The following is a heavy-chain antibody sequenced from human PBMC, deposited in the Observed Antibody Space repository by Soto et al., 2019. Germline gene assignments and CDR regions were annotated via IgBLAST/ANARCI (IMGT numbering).Heavy chain of an antibody. J-gene: IGHJ3*02. CDR2: ISAYNGNT. CDR1: GYTFTSYG. V-gene: IGHV1-18*01. CDR3: ARDHGSGSYYTDDAFDI. D-gene: IGHD3-10*01. Sequence: ASVKVSCKASGYTFTSYGIGWARQAPGQGLEWMGWISAYNGNTNYAQKLQGRVTMTTDTSTSTAYMELRSLRSDDTAVYYCARDHGSGSYYTDDAFDIWGQGTMVTVS.